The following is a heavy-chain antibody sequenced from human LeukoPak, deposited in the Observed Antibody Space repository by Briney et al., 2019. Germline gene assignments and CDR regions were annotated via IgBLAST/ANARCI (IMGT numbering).Heavy chain of an antibody. D-gene: IGHD4/OR15-4a*01. V-gene: IGHV3-21*01. CDR3: ATAPPPNH. CDR1: GFTFSSST. CDR2: ITRSSSYI. J-gene: IGHJ1*01. Sequence: GGSLRLSCAASGFTFSSSTMNWVRQAPGKGLEWVSTITRSSSYIYYTDSVKGRFTLSRDNAKNSVYLQMNSLRVEDTAVYHCATAPPPNHWGQGTLVTVSS.